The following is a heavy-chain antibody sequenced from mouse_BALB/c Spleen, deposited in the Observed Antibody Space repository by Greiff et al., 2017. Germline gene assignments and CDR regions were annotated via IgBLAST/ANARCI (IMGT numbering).Heavy chain of an antibody. CDR2: ISYSGST. CDR1: GYSITSDYA. J-gene: IGHJ3*01. CDR3: AREDYGSSYGFAY. Sequence: EVKLVESGPGLVKPSQSLSLTCTVTGYSITSDYAWNWIRQFPGNKLEWMGYISYSGSTSYNPSLKSRISITRDTSKNQFFLQLNSVTTEDTATYYCAREDYGSSYGFAYWGQGTLVTVSA. D-gene: IGHD1-1*01. V-gene: IGHV3-2*02.